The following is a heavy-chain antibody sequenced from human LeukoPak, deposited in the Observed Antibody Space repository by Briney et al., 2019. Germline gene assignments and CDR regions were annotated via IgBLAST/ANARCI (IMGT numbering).Heavy chain of an antibody. Sequence: GESLKISCKTSGYKFTNDWIGWVRQMPGKGLEWMGIVFPRDSDTRYNPLLQGQVTISADESLRTAYLQWNSLKASDTAIYYCVHSTSSHAHFDYWGQGTLVTVSS. D-gene: IGHD6-6*01. CDR1: GYKFTNDW. CDR2: VFPRDSDT. V-gene: IGHV5-51*01. CDR3: VHSTSSHAHFDY. J-gene: IGHJ4*02.